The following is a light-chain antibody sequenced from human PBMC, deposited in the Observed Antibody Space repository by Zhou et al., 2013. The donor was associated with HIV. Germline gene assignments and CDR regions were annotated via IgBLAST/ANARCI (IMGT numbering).Light chain of an antibody. CDR3: QQYKTVPLT. Sequence: DIQMTQSPSTLSASIGDRVNITCRASQSVGSWLAWFQHKPGKAPRLLIQKASTLESGVPSRFSGSGSGTEFSLTITALQPDDFATYFCQQYKTVPLTFGGGTRV. V-gene: IGKV1-5*03. CDR2: KAS. CDR1: QSVGSW. J-gene: IGKJ4*01.